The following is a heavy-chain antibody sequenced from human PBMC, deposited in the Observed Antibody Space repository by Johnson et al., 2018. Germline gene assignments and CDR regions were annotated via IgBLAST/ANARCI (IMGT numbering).Heavy chain of an antibody. CDR3: AYDDEAIAEYFQH. CDR1: GFTFSNYG. CDR2: ISYDGSNK. V-gene: IGHV3-30*18. J-gene: IGHJ1*01. Sequence: QVQLVQSGGGVVQPGRSLRLFCAASGFTFSNYGMHWVRQAPGKGLEWVAVISYDGSNKYYADSVKGRFTISRDKSKNTLYLQMNSLRAEDTAVYYCAYDDEAIAEYFQHWGQGTLVTVSS.